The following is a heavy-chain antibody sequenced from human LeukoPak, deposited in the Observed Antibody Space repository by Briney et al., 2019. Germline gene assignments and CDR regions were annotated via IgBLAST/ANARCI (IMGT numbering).Heavy chain of an antibody. J-gene: IGHJ4*02. D-gene: IGHD6-25*01. CDR3: AGGWYGREFDY. Sequence: SETLSLTCAVYGASFSGYYWSWIRQPPGKGLEWIGEINHSGSTNYNPSLKSRVTISVDTSKNQFSLKLSSVTAADTAVYYCAGGWYGREFDYWGQGTLVTVSS. CDR2: INHSGST. CDR1: GASFSGYY. V-gene: IGHV4-34*01.